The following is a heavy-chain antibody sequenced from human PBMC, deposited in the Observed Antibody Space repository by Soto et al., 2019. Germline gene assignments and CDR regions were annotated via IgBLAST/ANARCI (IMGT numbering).Heavy chain of an antibody. CDR1: GGSISSGGYY. CDR2: IYYSGST. J-gene: IGHJ2*01. D-gene: IGHD5-12*01. V-gene: IGHV4-31*03. Sequence: QVQLQESGPGLVKPSQTLSLTCTVSGGSISSGGYYWSWIRQHPGKGLEWIGYIYYSGSTYYNPYLKSRVTISVDTSKNQFSLKLSSVTAADTAVYYCAREGSVEMATMGRYFDLWGRGTLVTVSS. CDR3: AREGSVEMATMGRYFDL.